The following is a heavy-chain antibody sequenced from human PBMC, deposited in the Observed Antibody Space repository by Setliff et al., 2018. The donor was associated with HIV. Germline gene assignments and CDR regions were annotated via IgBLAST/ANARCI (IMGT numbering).Heavy chain of an antibody. CDR1: GGSISSYY. CDR3: ARDNRVTMIVVVIGYFDY. V-gene: IGHV4-39*07. D-gene: IGHD3-22*01. J-gene: IGHJ4*02. Sequence: SETLSLTCTVSGGSISSYYWGWIRQPPGKGLEWIGSIYYSGRTYYNPSLKSRVTISVDTSKNQFSLKLSSVTAADTAVYYCARDNRVTMIVVVIGYFDYWGQGTLVTSPQ. CDR2: IYYSGRT.